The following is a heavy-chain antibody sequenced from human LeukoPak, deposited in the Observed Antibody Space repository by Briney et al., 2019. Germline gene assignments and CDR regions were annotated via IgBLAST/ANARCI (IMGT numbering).Heavy chain of an antibody. CDR1: GGSISSSSYY. CDR2: IYYSGST. D-gene: IGHD6-13*01. Sequence: SETLSLTCTVSGGSISSSSYYWGWIRQPPGKGLEWIGYIYYSGSTNYNPSLKSRVTISVETSKNEFSLKLRSVTAADTAVYYCARVTGYRIEDYFDYWGQGTLVTVSS. CDR3: ARVTGYRIEDYFDY. J-gene: IGHJ4*02. V-gene: IGHV4-61*05.